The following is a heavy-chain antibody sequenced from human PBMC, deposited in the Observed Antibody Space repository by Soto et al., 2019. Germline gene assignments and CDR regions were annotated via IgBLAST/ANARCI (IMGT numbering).Heavy chain of an antibody. J-gene: IGHJ5*02. CDR3: GRDQSGIGYYVDWFDP. Sequence: GASVKVSCKASGYTLNSHAIHWVRQEKGQRPEWLGWINAGNGNTYYSEKFEGRVTFTRDTLATTVNMELTSLTYEDTAVYYCGRDQSGIGYYVDWFDPWGQGTLVTVSS. V-gene: IGHV1-3*01. D-gene: IGHD3-10*02. CDR2: INAGNGNT. CDR1: GYTLNSHA.